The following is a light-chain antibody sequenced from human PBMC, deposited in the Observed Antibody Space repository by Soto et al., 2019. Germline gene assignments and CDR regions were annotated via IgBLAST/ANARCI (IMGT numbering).Light chain of an antibody. V-gene: IGLV3-21*02. Sequence: SYELTQPPSVSVAPGQTATVTCGGNNVGSKSVHWYQQKPGQAPVLVVYDDSDRPSGIPERFSGSNSGNKATLTISRVEAGDEAEYYCQVWDTSSDQGVFGTGTKVTVL. CDR3: QVWDTSSDQGV. CDR2: DDS. CDR1: NVGSKS. J-gene: IGLJ1*01.